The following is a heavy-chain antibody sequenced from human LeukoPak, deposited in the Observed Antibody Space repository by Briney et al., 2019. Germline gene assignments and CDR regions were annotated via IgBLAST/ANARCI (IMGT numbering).Heavy chain of an antibody. CDR3: ARINHYDILTGYYD. CDR1: GGTFSSYA. CDR2: IIPIFGTA. J-gene: IGHJ4*02. D-gene: IGHD3-9*01. Sequence: SVKVSCKASGGTFSSYATSWVRQAPGQGLEWMGGIIPIFGTANYAQKFQGRVTITADESTSTAYMELSSLRSEDTAVYYCARINHYDILTGYYDWGQGTLVTVSS. V-gene: IGHV1-69*01.